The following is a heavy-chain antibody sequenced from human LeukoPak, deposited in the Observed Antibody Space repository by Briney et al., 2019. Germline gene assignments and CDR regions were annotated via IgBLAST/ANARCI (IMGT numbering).Heavy chain of an antibody. CDR1: GGTFSSYA. Sequence: SVKVSCKASGGTFSSYAISWVRQAPGQGLEWMRRIIPIFGIANYAQKFQGRVTITADKSTSTAYMELSSLRSEDTAVYYCAREYTMVRENYYYGMDVWGQGTTVTVSS. CDR2: IIPIFGIA. J-gene: IGHJ6*02. D-gene: IGHD3-10*01. CDR3: AREYTMVRENYYYGMDV. V-gene: IGHV1-69*04.